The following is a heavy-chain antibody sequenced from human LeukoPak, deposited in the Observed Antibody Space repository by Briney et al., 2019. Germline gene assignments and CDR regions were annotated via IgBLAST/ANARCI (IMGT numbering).Heavy chain of an antibody. Sequence: SETLSLTCAVYGGSFSGYYWSWIRQPPGKGLEWIGYIYYSGGTNYNPSLKSRVTISVDTSKNQFSLKLSSVTAADTAVYYCARDSGIPHYYGSGSYYEIYYYYGMDVWGQGTTVTVSS. V-gene: IGHV4-59*01. J-gene: IGHJ6*02. CDR2: IYYSGGT. CDR3: ARDSGIPHYYGSGSYYEIYYYYGMDV. CDR1: GGSFSGYY. D-gene: IGHD3-10*01.